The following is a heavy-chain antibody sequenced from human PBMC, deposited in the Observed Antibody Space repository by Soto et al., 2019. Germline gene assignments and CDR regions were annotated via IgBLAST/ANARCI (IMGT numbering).Heavy chain of an antibody. J-gene: IGHJ4*02. D-gene: IGHD3-16*01. CDR2: KRFDGTDE. CDR1: KSIFTGYG. Sequence: QVLLVESGGGVAQPGRSLRLSCAASKSIFTGYGMHWVRQTPGKGLEWVAVKRFDGTDENYADSVKGRFTISRNNSKNMLSLQMNSLRVEDTALYYCAREGIGGTAFRGSLDYWGQGTLVTVSS. V-gene: IGHV3-33*01. CDR3: AREGIGGTAFRGSLDY.